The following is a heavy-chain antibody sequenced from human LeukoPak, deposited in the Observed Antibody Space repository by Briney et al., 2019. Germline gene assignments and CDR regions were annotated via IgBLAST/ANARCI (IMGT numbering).Heavy chain of an antibody. CDR3: AKPAGPEPS. Sequence: GESLKISCKASGYSSTNYWIGWVRQMPGKGLEWMGIIYPGDSDTRYSPSFQGQVTISADRSINTAYLQWNSLKASDTAMYYCAKPAGPEPSWGQGTLVTVSS. J-gene: IGHJ5*02. V-gene: IGHV5-51*01. CDR2: IYPGDSDT. CDR1: GYSSTNYW. D-gene: IGHD1-14*01.